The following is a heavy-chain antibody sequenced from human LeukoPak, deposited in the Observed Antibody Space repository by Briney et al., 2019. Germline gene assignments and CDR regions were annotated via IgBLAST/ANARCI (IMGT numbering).Heavy chain of an antibody. CDR3: ARALAVVPAAHHSHYMDV. Sequence: PSETLSLTCAVYGGSFSGYYWSWIRQPPGKGLEWIGEINHSGSTNYNPSLKSRVTISVDTSKNQFSLKLSSVTAADTAVYYCARALAVVPAAHHSHYMDVWGKGTTVTVSS. CDR1: GGSFSGYY. J-gene: IGHJ6*03. CDR2: INHSGST. D-gene: IGHD2-2*01. V-gene: IGHV4-34*01.